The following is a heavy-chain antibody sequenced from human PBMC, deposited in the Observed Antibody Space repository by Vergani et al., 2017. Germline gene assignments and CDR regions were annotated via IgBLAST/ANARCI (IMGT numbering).Heavy chain of an antibody. CDR3: ASFSGYPGVGY. J-gene: IGHJ4*02. V-gene: IGHV4-38-2*01. CDR1: GNSISSGYY. CDR2: IYHSGST. D-gene: IGHD5-12*01. Sequence: QVQLQESGPGLVKPSETLSLTCAVSGNSISSGYYWGWIRQPPGKGLEWIGSIYHSGSTYYNPSLKSRVTISVDTSKNQFSLKLSSVTAADTAVYYCASFSGYPGVGYWGQGTLVTVSS.